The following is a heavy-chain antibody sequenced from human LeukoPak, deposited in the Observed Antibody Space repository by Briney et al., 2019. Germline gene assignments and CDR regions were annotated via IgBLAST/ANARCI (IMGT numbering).Heavy chain of an antibody. CDR1: GFTFSSYX. V-gene: IGHV3-21*01. Sequence: GGSLRLSCAASGFTFSSYXXXXXXXXXXXXXXXVSSISSSSSYIYYADSVKGRFTISRDNAKNSLYLQMNSLRAEDTAVYYCARDRGSGWYLGYWGQGTLVTVSS. J-gene: IGHJ4*02. CDR3: ARDRGSGWYLGY. D-gene: IGHD6-19*01. CDR2: ISSSSSYI.